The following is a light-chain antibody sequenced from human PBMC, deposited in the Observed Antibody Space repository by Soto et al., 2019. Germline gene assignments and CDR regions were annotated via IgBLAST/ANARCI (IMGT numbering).Light chain of an antibody. J-gene: IGLJ1*01. CDR1: SSDVGAYNY. V-gene: IGLV2-8*01. Sequence: SVLTQPPSASGSPGQSVTISCTGTSSDVGAYNYVSWYQQHPGKGPKLMIYEVSKRPSGVPDRFSGSKSGNTASLTVSGLQAEDETDYYCSSYAGSNTYVFGTGTKVTVL. CDR2: EVS. CDR3: SSYAGSNTYV.